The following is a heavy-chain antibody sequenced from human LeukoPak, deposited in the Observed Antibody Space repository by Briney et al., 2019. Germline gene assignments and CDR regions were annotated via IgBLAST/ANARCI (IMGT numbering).Heavy chain of an antibody. CDR2: INPSGGST. CDR3: ARGTDTAMVTRNYYFDY. J-gene: IGHJ4*02. CDR1: GYTFTSYY. V-gene: IGHV1-46*01. D-gene: IGHD5-18*01. Sequence: GASVNVSCKASGYTFTSYYMHWVRQAPGQGLEWMGIINPSGGSTSYAQKFQGRVTMTRDMSTSTVYMELSSLRSEDTAVYYCARGTDTAMVTRNYYFDYWGQGTLVTVSS.